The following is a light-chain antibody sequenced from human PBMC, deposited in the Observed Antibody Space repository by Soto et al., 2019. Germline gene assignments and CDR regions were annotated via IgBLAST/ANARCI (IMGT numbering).Light chain of an antibody. Sequence: EIVMTQSPATLSVSPGERATLSCRASQSVGSDLAWYQQKPGQAPRLVIYGASTRATGIPGRFSGSGSGTETEFTLTISSLQSEDFAVYYCQQYNNWPFTFGPGTKVDIK. CDR3: QQYNNWPFT. CDR1: QSVGSD. J-gene: IGKJ3*01. V-gene: IGKV3-15*01. CDR2: GAS.